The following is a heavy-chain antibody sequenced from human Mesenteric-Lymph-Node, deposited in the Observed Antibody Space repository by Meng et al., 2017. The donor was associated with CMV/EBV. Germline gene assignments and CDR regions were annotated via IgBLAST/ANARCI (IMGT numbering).Heavy chain of an antibody. J-gene: IGHJ5*02. D-gene: IGHD4-17*01. Sequence: SETLSLTCTVSGGSISSYYWNWIRQPPGKGLEWIGSIYYSGSTYYNPSLKSRVTISVDTSKNQFSLKLSSVTAADTAVYYCARHEMTTVTTNWFDPWGQGTLVTVSS. CDR1: GGSISSYY. V-gene: IGHV4-59*05. CDR3: ARHEMTTVTTNWFDP. CDR2: IYYSGST.